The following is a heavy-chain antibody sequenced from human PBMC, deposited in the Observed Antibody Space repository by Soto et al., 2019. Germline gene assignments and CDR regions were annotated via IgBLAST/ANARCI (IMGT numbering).Heavy chain of an antibody. CDR1: GGSISSGSY. V-gene: IGHV4-38-2*02. CDR3: ARVHVMVVAGSTFDY. CDR2: IYHGGTT. Sequence: SETLSLTCTVSGGSISSGSYWAWIRQPPGKGPEWIASIYHGGTTFYNPSLKSRITISVDTSNNQFSLKLTSVTAADTAVYYCARVHVMVVAGSTFDYWGHGTLVTVSS. D-gene: IGHD6-19*01. J-gene: IGHJ4*01.